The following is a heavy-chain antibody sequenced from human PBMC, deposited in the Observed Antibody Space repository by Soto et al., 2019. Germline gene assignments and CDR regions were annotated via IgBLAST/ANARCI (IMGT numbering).Heavy chain of an antibody. V-gene: IGHV1-69*02. CDR1: GGAFSSYT. CDR2: IIPILGIA. J-gene: IGHJ4*02. D-gene: IGHD4-17*01. CDR3: ARTLYGDNVDY. Sequence: SVKVSCKASGGAFSSYTISWVRQAPGQGLEWMGRIIPILGIANYAQKFQGRVTMTRNTSISTAYMELSSLRSEDTAVYYCARTLYGDNVDYWGQGTLVTVSS.